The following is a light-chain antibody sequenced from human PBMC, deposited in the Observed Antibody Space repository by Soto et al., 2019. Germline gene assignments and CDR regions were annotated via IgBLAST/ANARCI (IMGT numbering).Light chain of an antibody. J-gene: IGKJ1*01. V-gene: IGKV1-5*03. CDR1: QSINTW. CDR3: QQYQTYSP. Sequence: DIQMTQSPSTLSASVGDRVTITCRASQSINTWLAWYQLKPGRAPKLLIYKASTLESGVPSRFSGSGSGTEFTLTISSLQPDDFATYYCQQYQTYSPFGQGTKVEIK. CDR2: KAS.